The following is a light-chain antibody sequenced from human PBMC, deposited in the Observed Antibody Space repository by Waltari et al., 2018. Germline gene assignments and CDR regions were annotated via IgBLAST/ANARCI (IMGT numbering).Light chain of an antibody. CDR2: TAS. Sequence: DIQMTQSPSTLSASVGDRVTVTCRASQSISTWLAWYQQKPGKAPKLLIYTASHLETGVPSRFSGSGSGTEFTLTISSQQPEDIATYYCQQYNSNWTFGPGTKVEIK. CDR1: QSISTW. J-gene: IGKJ1*01. V-gene: IGKV1-5*03. CDR3: QQYNSNWT.